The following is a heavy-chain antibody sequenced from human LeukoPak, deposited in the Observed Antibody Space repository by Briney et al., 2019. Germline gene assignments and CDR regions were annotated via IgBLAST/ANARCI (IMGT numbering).Heavy chain of an antibody. CDR1: GGSFSGYY. CDR2: INHSGST. Sequence: SETLSLTCAVYGGSFSGYYWSWIRQPPGKGLEWIGEINHSGSTNYNPSLKSRVTISVDTSKNQFSLKLSSVTAADTAVYYCARRISGWYPYYYYYYMDVWGKGTTVTVSS. D-gene: IGHD6-19*01. J-gene: IGHJ6*03. V-gene: IGHV4-34*01. CDR3: ARRISGWYPYYYYYYMDV.